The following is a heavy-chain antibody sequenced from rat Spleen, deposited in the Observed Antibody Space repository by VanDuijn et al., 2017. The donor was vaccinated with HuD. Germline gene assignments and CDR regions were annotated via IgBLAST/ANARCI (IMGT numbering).Heavy chain of an antibody. J-gene: IGHJ2*01. CDR1: GFTFSSFP. CDR3: TRGTYFRH. V-gene: IGHV5-46*01. D-gene: IGHD4-6*01. Sequence: EVQLVESGGGLVQPGRSMKLSCAASGFTFSSFPMAWVRQAPAKGLEWVASITNASGSTYYRDSVKGRFTVSRDNAKSTLYLQMNNLRSEDTATYFCTRGTYFRHWGQGVMVTVSS. CDR2: ITNASGST.